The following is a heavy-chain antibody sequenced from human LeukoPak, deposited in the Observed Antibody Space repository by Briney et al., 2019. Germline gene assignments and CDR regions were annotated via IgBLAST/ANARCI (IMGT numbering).Heavy chain of an antibody. V-gene: IGHV5-51*01. CDR2: IYPGDSDT. D-gene: IGHD7-27*01. CDR1: GYSFTSYW. J-gene: IGHJ6*02. CDR3: AIPAGDQGYYYGMDV. Sequence: PGESLKISCKGSGYSFTSYWIGWVRQMPGKGLEWMGIIYPGDSDTRYSPSFQGQVTISADKSISTAYLQWSSLKASDTAMYYCAIPAGDQGYYYGMDVWGQGTTVTVSS.